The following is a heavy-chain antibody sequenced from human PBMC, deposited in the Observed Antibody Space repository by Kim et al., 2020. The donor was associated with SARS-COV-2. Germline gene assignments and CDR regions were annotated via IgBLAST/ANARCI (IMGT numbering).Heavy chain of an antibody. CDR1: GGSFSGYY. D-gene: IGHD3-3*01. Sequence: SETLSLTCAVYGGSFSGYYWSWIRQPPGKGLEWIGEINHSGSTNYNPSLKSRVTISVDTSKNQFSLKLSSVTAADTAVYYCARMGVSYYDQYFDYWGQGTLVTVSS. CDR3: ARMGVSYYDQYFDY. CDR2: INHSGST. J-gene: IGHJ4*02. V-gene: IGHV4-34*01.